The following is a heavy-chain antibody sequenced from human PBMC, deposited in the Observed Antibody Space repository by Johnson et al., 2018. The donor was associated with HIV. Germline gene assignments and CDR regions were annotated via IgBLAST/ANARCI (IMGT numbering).Heavy chain of an antibody. J-gene: IGHJ3*02. CDR1: GFTFDDYA. CDR2: ISWNSGSI. Sequence: VQLVESGGGVVQPGRSLRLSCAASGFTFDDYAMHWVRQAPGKGLEWVSGISWNSGSIGYADSVKGRFTISRDNAKNSLYLQMNSLRAEDTAVYYCARLKNGAFDIWGQGTMVTVSS. D-gene: IGHD2-8*01. CDR3: ARLKNGAFDI. V-gene: IGHV3-9*01.